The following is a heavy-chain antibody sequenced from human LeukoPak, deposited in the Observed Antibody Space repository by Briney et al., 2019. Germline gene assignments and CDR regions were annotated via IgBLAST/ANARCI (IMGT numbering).Heavy chain of an antibody. D-gene: IGHD2-15*01. Sequence: GGSLRLSCAASGFTFSSYAMSWVRQAPGKGLEWVSAISGSGGSTYYADSVKGRFTISRDNSKNTLYLQMNSLRAEDTAVYYCAKPYCSGGSCYPDCWGQGTLVTVSS. CDR3: AKPYCSGGSCYPDC. J-gene: IGHJ4*02. CDR2: ISGSGGST. CDR1: GFTFSSYA. V-gene: IGHV3-23*01.